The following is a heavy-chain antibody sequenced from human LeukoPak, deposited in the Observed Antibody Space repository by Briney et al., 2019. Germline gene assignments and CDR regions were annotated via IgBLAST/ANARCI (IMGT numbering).Heavy chain of an antibody. Sequence: ASAKVSCKASGYTFTSYAMHWVRQAPGQRLEWMGRINAGNGNTKYSQKFQGRVTITRDTSASTAYMELSSLRSEDTAVYYCARGIAAAGTGYFDYWGQGTLVTVSS. CDR1: GYTFTSYA. V-gene: IGHV1-3*01. D-gene: IGHD6-13*01. J-gene: IGHJ4*02. CDR3: ARGIAAAGTGYFDY. CDR2: INAGNGNT.